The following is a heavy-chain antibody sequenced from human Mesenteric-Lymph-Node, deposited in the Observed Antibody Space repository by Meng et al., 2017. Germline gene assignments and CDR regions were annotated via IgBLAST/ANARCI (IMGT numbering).Heavy chain of an antibody. Sequence: GESLKISCAASGFTFSSYAMHWVRQAPGKGLEWVAVISYDGSNKYYADSVKGRFTISRDNSKNTLYLQMNSLRAEDTAVYYCARVTSSSRGSHPSDYWGQGTLVTVSS. CDR3: ARVTSSSRGSHPSDY. J-gene: IGHJ4*02. CDR1: GFTFSSYA. V-gene: IGHV3-30*04. CDR2: ISYDGSNK. D-gene: IGHD1-26*01.